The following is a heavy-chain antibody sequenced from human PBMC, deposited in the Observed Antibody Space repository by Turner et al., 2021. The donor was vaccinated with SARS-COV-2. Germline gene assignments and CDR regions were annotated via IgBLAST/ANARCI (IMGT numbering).Heavy chain of an antibody. V-gene: IGHV3-21*01. D-gene: IGHD2-2*01. J-gene: IGHJ6*02. Sequence: EVQLVESGGGLVKPGGSLRLTCAASAVPFSSYGINWVRQAPVKGLEWVSSISSSSRYIYYADSVKGLFTISRDNAKNSLYLQMNSLRAEDTAVYYCARDHRPVVVPAAKRAGSYFYGMDFWGQGTTVTVSS. CDR2: ISSSSRYI. CDR3: ARDHRPVVVPAAKRAGSYFYGMDF. CDR1: AVPFSSYG.